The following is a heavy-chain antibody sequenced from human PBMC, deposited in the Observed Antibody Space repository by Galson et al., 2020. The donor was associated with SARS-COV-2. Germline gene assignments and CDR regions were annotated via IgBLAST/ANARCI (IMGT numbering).Heavy chain of an antibody. D-gene: IGHD3-9*01. Sequence: GGSLRLSCAASGFTFSSQGMHWVRQAPGKGLEWVAVVESDGRNKYYTDSVRGRFTISRDNSKNTLYLQMSNLRADDTAVYYCAKDFDVLTGYLSYHFDLWGQGTLVTVSS. CDR2: VESDGRNK. V-gene: IGHV3-33*03. J-gene: IGHJ4*02. CDR3: AKDFDVLTGYLSYHFDL. CDR1: GFTFSSQG.